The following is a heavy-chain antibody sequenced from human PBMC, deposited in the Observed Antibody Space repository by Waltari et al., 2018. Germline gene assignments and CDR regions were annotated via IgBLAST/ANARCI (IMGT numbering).Heavy chain of an antibody. CDR1: GYSISSGYY. Sequence: QVQLQESGPGLVKTSETLSLTCAVSGYSISSGYYWGWIRQPPGKGMEWIGSSDHSGGTYYIPSLMSLVTISVDTSKNQFSLKLSSVTAADTAVYYCASYRYYYYGMDVWGQGTTVTVSS. J-gene: IGHJ6*02. CDR2: SDHSGGT. V-gene: IGHV4-38-2*01. CDR3: ASYRYYYYGMDV.